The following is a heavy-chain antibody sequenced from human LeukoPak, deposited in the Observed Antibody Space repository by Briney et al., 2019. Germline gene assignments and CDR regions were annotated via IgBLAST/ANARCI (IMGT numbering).Heavy chain of an antibody. V-gene: IGHV3-23*01. J-gene: IGHJ4*02. CDR1: GVTFNNYA. CDR2: MSGSGTST. Sequence: PGGSLRLSCVASGVTFNNYAMSWVRQTPGRGLEWVSAMSGSGTSTYYVDSVKGRFTISRDTSKSTVYLQMNSLRAEDTALYYCAKDRYYDFWSGYYIGDNWGQGTLVTVSS. D-gene: IGHD3-3*01. CDR3: AKDRYYDFWSGYYIGDN.